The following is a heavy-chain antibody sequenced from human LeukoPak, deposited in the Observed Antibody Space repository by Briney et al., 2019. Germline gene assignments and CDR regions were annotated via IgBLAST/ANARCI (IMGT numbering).Heavy chain of an antibody. Sequence: GGSLRLSCAASGFTVSRNYMSWVRQAPGKGLEWVSAISGSGGSTYYADSVKGRFTISRDNAKNSLYLQMNSLRAEDTALYYCAKDLGGGNSGSGAFDIWGQGTMVTVSS. CDR1: GFTVSRNY. CDR2: ISGSGGST. V-gene: IGHV3-23*01. D-gene: IGHD4-23*01. CDR3: AKDLGGGNSGSGAFDI. J-gene: IGHJ3*02.